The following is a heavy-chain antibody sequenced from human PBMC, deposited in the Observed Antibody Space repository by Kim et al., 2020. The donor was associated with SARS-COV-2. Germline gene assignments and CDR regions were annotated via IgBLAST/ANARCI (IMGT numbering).Heavy chain of an antibody. V-gene: IGHV3-9*01. CDR3: ARLPKYYDSSGYPYYFDY. J-gene: IGHJ4*02. D-gene: IGHD3-22*01. CDR1: GFTFDDYA. CDR2: ISWNSGSI. Sequence: GGSLRLSCAASGFTFDDYAMHWVRQAPGKGLDLVSGISWNSGSIGYADSVKGRFTISRDNAKNSLYLQMNSLRAEDTALYYCARLPKYYDSSGYPYYFDYWGQGTLVTVSS.